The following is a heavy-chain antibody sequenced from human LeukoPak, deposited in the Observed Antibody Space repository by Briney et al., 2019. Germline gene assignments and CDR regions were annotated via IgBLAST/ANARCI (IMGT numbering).Heavy chain of an antibody. CDR2: ISSSGSTI. Sequence: PGGSLRLSCAPSRFTFSDYYMSWVRQAPGKGLEWVSYISSSGSTIYYADSVKGRFTISRDNAKNSLYLQMTSLRAEETAVYYCARDVPSYYYDSSGYYDAFDIWGQRTMVTVSS. CDR3: ARDVPSYYYDSSGYYDAFDI. V-gene: IGHV3-11*04. D-gene: IGHD3-22*01. CDR1: RFTFSDYY. J-gene: IGHJ3*02.